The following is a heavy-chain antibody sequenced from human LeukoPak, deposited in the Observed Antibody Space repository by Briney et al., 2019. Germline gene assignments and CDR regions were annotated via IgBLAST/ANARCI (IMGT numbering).Heavy chain of an antibody. V-gene: IGHV1-18*01. CDR1: GGTFSSYG. J-gene: IGHJ4*02. Sequence: ASVKVSCKASGGTFSSYGISWVRQAPGQGLEWMGWISAYNGNTNYAQKLQGRVTMTTDTSTSTAYMELRSLRSDDTAVYYCARDYGGNPPLSYFDYWGQGTLVTVSS. CDR2: ISAYNGNT. CDR3: ARDYGGNPPLSYFDY. D-gene: IGHD4-23*01.